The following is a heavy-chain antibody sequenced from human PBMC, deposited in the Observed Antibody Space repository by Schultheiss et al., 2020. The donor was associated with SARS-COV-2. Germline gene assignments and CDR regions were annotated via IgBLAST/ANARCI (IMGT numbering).Heavy chain of an antibody. J-gene: IGHJ4*02. CDR3: ARGRYYDSSGYYSLPSFYFDY. CDR2: INHSGSI. Sequence: SETLSLTCTVSGGSISSYYWSWIRQPPGKGLEWIGEINHSGSINYNPSLKSRVTISVDTSKNQFSLKLSSVTAADTAVYYCARGRYYDSSGYYSLPSFYFDYWGQGTLVTVSS. CDR1: GGSISSYY. D-gene: IGHD3-22*01. V-gene: IGHV4-34*01.